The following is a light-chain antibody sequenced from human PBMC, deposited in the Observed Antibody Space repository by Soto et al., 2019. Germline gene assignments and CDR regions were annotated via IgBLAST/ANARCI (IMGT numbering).Light chain of an antibody. V-gene: IGKV1-12*02. CDR3: QQANSFPFT. J-gene: IGKJ5*01. CDR2: AAS. Sequence: DIQMTQSPSTLYASVGDRVTITCRASQTISSWLAWYRQKPGKAPDLLIYAASSLQSGVPSRFSGSGSGTDFTLTISSLQPEDFATYYCQQANSFPFTFGQGTRLEIK. CDR1: QTISSW.